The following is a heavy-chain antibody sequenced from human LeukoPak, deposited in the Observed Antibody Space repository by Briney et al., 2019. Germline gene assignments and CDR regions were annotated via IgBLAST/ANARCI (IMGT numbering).Heavy chain of an antibody. CDR1: GYTFTSYD. CDR3: AAYYYDSSGFDY. J-gene: IGHJ4*02. D-gene: IGHD3-22*01. V-gene: IGHV1-8*01. Sequence: GASVKVSCKASGYTFTSYDINWVRQATGQGLEWMGWMNPNSGNTGHAQKFQGRVTMTRNTSISTAYMELSSLRSEDTAVYYCAAYYYDSSGFDYWGQGTLVTVSS. CDR2: MNPNSGNT.